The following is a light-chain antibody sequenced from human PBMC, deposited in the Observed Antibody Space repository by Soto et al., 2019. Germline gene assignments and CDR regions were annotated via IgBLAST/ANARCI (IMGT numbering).Light chain of an antibody. Sequence: QSALTQPASVSGSPGQSITISCGGTSSDVGAYIYVSWYQQYPGKAPKLIIYEVNNRPSGVSGRFSGSKSDTTAYLTISGLQAEDEADYYCSSFTSRDTVLFGGGTKVTVL. CDR1: SSDVGAYIY. V-gene: IGLV2-14*03. J-gene: IGLJ2*01. CDR3: SSFTSRDTVL. CDR2: EVN.